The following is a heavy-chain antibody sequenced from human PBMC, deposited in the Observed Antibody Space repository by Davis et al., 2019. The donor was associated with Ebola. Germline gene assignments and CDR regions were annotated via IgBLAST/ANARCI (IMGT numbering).Heavy chain of an antibody. Sequence: SVKVSCKASGGTFSSYAISWVRQAPGQGLEWMGGIIPIFGTANYAQKFQGRVTITADESTSTAYMELSSLRSEDTAVYYCARDKVAAERSSGYNFDYWGQGTLVTVSS. J-gene: IGHJ4*02. D-gene: IGHD3-22*01. V-gene: IGHV1-69*13. CDR2: IIPIFGTA. CDR3: ARDKVAAERSSGYNFDY. CDR1: GGTFSSYA.